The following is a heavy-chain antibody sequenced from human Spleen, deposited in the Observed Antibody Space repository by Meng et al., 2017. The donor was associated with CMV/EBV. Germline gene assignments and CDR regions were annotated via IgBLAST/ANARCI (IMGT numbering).Heavy chain of an antibody. CDR1: GFTFSSYA. Sequence: GESLRLSCAASGFTFSSYAMSWVRQAPGKGLEWVAVISYDGSNKYSADSVKGRFIVSRDNSKNTLYLQLNSLRAEDTAVYSCARGKHDTSGYSSYYHYGMDVWGQGTTVTVSS. V-gene: IGHV3-30-3*01. D-gene: IGHD3-22*01. CDR3: ARGKHDTSGYSSYYHYGMDV. CDR2: ISYDGSNK. J-gene: IGHJ6*02.